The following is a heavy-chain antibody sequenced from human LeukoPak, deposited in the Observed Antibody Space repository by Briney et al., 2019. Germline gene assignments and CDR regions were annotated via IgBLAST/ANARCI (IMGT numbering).Heavy chain of an antibody. V-gene: IGHV3-23*01. D-gene: IGHD2-15*01. Sequence: GGSLRLSCAASGFTFSTYAMSWVRQAPGKGLEWVSAISGSGSSTYYADSVKGRFTISRGNSKNILYLQMNSLRAEDTAVYYCAKDRGYCSSGSCTFDYWGQGTLVTVSS. CDR3: AKDRGYCSSGSCTFDY. J-gene: IGHJ4*02. CDR2: ISGSGSST. CDR1: GFTFSTYA.